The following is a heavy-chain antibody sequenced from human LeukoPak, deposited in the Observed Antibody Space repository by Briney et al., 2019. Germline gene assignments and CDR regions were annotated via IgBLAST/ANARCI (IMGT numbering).Heavy chain of an antibody. CDR3: AKRTRSDDDHDWFDP. D-gene: IGHD1-7*01. CDR1: GGSISSGDYY. J-gene: IGHJ5*02. Sequence: PSQTLSLTCTVSGGSISSGDYYWSWIRQPPGKGLEWIGYIYSSGSTYYNQSLKSRVTISIDTSKTQYSLNLNSVTDADTAEYYSAKRTRSDDDHDWFDPWGQGTLVTVSS. CDR2: IYSSGST. V-gene: IGHV4-30-4*01.